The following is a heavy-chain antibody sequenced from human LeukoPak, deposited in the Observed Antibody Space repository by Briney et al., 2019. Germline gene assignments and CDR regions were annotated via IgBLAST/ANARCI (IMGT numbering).Heavy chain of an antibody. CDR3: ARTKYDFWSGYYPRDYYYYGMDV. V-gene: IGHV3-23*01. CDR1: GFTFSSYA. CDR2: ISGSGGST. Sequence: GGSLRLSCAASGFTFSSYAMGWVRQAPGKGLEWVSAISGSGGSTYYADSVKGRFTISRDNSKNTLYLQMNSLRAEDTAVYYCARTKYDFWSGYYPRDYYYYGMDVWGQGTTVTVSS. D-gene: IGHD3-3*01. J-gene: IGHJ6*02.